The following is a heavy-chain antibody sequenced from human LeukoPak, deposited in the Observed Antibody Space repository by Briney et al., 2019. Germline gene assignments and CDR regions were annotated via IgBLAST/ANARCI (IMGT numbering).Heavy chain of an antibody. CDR2: INSDGRTT. V-gene: IGHV3-74*01. CDR1: EFTFSSYW. CDR3: AREGYYDSSGYSIRFSY. Sequence: GGSLRLSCEASEFTFSSYWMHWVRQAPGKGLVWVSRINSDGRTTIYAHSVKGRFTISRDNAKNTLYLQMNSLRAEDTAVYYCAREGYYDSSGYSIRFSYWGQGTLVTVSS. J-gene: IGHJ4*02. D-gene: IGHD3-22*01.